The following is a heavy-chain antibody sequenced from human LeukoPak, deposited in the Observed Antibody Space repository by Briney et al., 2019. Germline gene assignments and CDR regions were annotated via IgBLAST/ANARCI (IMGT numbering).Heavy chain of an antibody. CDR3: VRDFNWAFDY. CDR1: GDSVSSKSVS. Sequence: SQTLSLTCAISGDSVSSKSVSWNWIRQSPSGGLEYLGRTRYRSTWNTFYSSSVEGRITINADTSRNQVSLRLDSVTPEDTALYYCVRDFNWAFDYWGQGTLVTVSS. CDR2: TRYRSTWNT. D-gene: IGHD7-27*01. V-gene: IGHV6-1*01. J-gene: IGHJ4*02.